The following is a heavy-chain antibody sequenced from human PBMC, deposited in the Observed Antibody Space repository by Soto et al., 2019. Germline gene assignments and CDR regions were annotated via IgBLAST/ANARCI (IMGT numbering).Heavy chain of an antibody. D-gene: IGHD3-10*02. CDR3: ARALFDTDGYYVDS. J-gene: IGHJ4*02. V-gene: IGHV3-48*03. CDR2: ISLTGATI. Sequence: PGGSLRLSCAVSGVSFSTSEMNWVRQAPGKGLEWISYISLTGATIYYANSVEGRFTISRDNDQASLSLQMNSLRVEDTGVYYCARALFDTDGYYVDSWGQGILVTVSS. CDR1: GVSFSTSE.